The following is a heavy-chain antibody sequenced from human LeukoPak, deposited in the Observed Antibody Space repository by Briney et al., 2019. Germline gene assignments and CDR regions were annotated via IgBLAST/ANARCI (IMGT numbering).Heavy chain of an antibody. CDR3: ARVGDAGDGYNPFDY. D-gene: IGHD5-24*01. CDR1: GYTFPSSG. J-gene: IGHJ4*02. Sequence: ASVTVSCKASGYTFPSSGISWVRQAPGQGVEWMGWISAYNGNTNYAQKLQGRVTMTTDTATSTAYMELRSLRSDDTAVYYCARVGDAGDGYNPFDYWGQGTLVTVSS. V-gene: IGHV1-18*01. CDR2: ISAYNGNT.